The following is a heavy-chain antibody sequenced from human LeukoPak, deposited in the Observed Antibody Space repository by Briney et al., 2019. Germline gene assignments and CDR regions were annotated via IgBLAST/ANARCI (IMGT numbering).Heavy chain of an antibody. V-gene: IGHV1-24*01. J-gene: IGHJ5*02. CDR3: ATGYYDSSGNRGNWFDP. CDR1: GYTLTELS. CDR2: FDPEDGET. D-gene: IGHD3-22*01. Sequence: ASVTVSCKVSGYTLTELSMHWVRQAPGKGLEWMGGFDPEDGETIYAQKFQGRVTMTEDTSTDTAYMELSSLRSEDTAVYYCATGYYDSSGNRGNWFDPWGQGTLVTVSS.